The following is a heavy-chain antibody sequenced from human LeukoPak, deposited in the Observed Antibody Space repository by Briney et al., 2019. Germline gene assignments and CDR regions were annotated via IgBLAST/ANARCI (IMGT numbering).Heavy chain of an antibody. V-gene: IGHV3-23*01. CDR1: GFPFNNYA. Sequence: GGSLRLSCAGSGFPFNNYAMSWVRHAPGKGLEWVSGISDNGRSTYYADSVKGRFTVSRDNLRNTLYLQMNSLRAEDTAVYYCARASFWGNWGQGTLVTVSS. CDR2: ISDNGRST. J-gene: IGHJ4*02. D-gene: IGHD7-27*01. CDR3: ARASFWGN.